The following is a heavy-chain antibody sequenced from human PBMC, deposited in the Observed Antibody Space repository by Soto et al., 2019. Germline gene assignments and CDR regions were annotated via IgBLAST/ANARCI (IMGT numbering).Heavy chain of an antibody. J-gene: IGHJ4*02. CDR1: GFTFSGYG. Sequence: QVQLVESGGGVVQPGRSLRLSCAASGFTFSGYGMHWVRQAPGKGLEWVAITRHDGSNTYYADSVRGRFTISRDNSKKTLYVQMDSLRAEDTAVYYCARAGVGATTFFGYFDYWGQGTLVTVSS. CDR3: ARAGVGATTFFGYFDY. V-gene: IGHV3-33*01. D-gene: IGHD1-26*01. CDR2: TRHDGSNT.